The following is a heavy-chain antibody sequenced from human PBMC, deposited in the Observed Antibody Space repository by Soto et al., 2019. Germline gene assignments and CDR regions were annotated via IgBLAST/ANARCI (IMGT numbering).Heavy chain of an antibody. V-gene: IGHV3-9*01. Sequence: EVQLVESGGGLVQPGRSLRLSCAASGFTFDDYAMHWVRQAPGKGLEWVSGISWNSGSIGYADSVKGRFTISRDNAKNSLYLQMNSLRAEDTVLYYCAKDLGYSSSWYYFDYWGQGTLVTVSS. J-gene: IGHJ4*02. CDR3: AKDLGYSSSWYYFDY. CDR1: GFTFDDYA. D-gene: IGHD6-13*01. CDR2: ISWNSGSI.